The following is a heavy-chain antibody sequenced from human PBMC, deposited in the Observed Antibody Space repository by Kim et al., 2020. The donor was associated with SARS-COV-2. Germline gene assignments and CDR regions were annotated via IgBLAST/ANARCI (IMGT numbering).Heavy chain of an antibody. CDR3: ASGYCGSANCRRDDF. CDR1: GFTFSTFA. CDR2: ISGSGGTT. J-gene: IGHJ3*01. V-gene: IGHV3-23*01. D-gene: IGHD2-2*03. Sequence: GGSLRLSCAASGFTFSTFAMNWVRQAPGKGLEWVSAISGSGGTTYYADSVKGRFTISRDNSRNSLFLQLNSLRAEDTAVYYCASGYCGSANCRRDDFWG.